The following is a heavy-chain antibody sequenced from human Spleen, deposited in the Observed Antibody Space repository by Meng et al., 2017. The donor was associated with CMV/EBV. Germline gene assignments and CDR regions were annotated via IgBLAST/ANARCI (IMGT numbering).Heavy chain of an antibody. D-gene: IGHD1-26*01. CDR2: IRYDGSNK. J-gene: IGHJ4*02. Sequence: GGSLRLSCAASGFTFSSYGMHWVRQAPGKGLEWVACIRYDGSNKYYADSVKGRFTISRDNSKNTLYVQMNSLRAEDTAVYYCAKEEERSALVDYFDYWGQGTLVTVSS. CDR3: AKEEERSALVDYFDY. V-gene: IGHV3-30*02. CDR1: GFTFSSYG.